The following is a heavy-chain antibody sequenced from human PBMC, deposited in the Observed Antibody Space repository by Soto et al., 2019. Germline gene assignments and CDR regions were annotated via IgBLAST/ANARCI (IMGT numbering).Heavy chain of an antibody. J-gene: IGHJ5*02. V-gene: IGHV3-66*01. D-gene: IGHD3-3*01. CDR2: IYSGGNT. CDR3: ARDHGRSPYYDFWSGPGGWFDP. CDR1: GITVSSNY. Sequence: PGGSLRLSCAASGITVSSNYMSWVRQAPGKGLEWVSIIYSGGNTDYADSVKGRFTISRDNSKNTLYLQMNSLRAEDTAVYFCARDHGRSPYYDFWSGPGGWFDPWGQGTLVTVSS.